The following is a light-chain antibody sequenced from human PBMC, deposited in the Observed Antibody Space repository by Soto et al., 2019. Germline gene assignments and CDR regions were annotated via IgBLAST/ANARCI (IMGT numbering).Light chain of an antibody. CDR1: SSNIGRNT. Sequence: QSVLTQPPSASGTPGQRVTISCSGSSSNIGRNTVNWYRQLPGTAPKLLIYSNNQRPSGVPDRFSGSKSGTSASLAISGLQSEDEADYYCASWDHSLNVVAFGGGTKLTVL. CDR3: ASWDHSLNVVA. CDR2: SNN. J-gene: IGLJ2*01. V-gene: IGLV1-44*01.